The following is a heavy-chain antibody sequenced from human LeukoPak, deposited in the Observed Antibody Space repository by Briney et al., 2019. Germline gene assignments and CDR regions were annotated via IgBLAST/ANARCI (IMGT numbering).Heavy chain of an antibody. J-gene: IGHJ6*03. D-gene: IGHD3-10*01. Sequence: SETLSLTCTVSGGSISSGSYYWSWIRQPAGKGLEWIGRIYTSGSTNYNPSLKSRVTISVDTSKNQFSLKLSSVTAADTAVYYCARGPVVNYGAGTPGYMDVWGKGTTVTVSS. CDR2: IYTSGST. CDR1: GGSISSGSYY. CDR3: ARGPVVNYGAGTPGYMDV. V-gene: IGHV4-61*02.